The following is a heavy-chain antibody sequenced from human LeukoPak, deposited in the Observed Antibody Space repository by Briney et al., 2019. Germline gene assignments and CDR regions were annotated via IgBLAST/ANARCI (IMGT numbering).Heavy chain of an antibody. CDR3: ARDQAYCGGDCYFDF. V-gene: IGHV4-38-2*02. CDR1: DYSISSAYY. Sequence: SETLSLTCAVSDYSISSAYYWGWIRQPPGKGLEWIGSIYHSVSTDYNPSLKSRGTISVDTSKNHFSLKLRSVTAADTAVYYCARDQAYCGGDCYFDFWGQGTLVTVSS. J-gene: IGHJ4*02. D-gene: IGHD2-21*02. CDR2: IYHSVST.